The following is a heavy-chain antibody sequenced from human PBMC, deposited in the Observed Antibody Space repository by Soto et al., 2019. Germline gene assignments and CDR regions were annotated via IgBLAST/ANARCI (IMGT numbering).Heavy chain of an antibody. CDR2: ISGSGSST. CDR3: AKDLYSSSWGYFQH. J-gene: IGHJ1*01. Sequence: GGSLRLSCAASGFTFSSYAMSWVRQAPGKGLEWVSAISGSGSSTYYADSVKGRFTISRDNSKNTLYLQMNSLRAEDTAVYYCAKDLYSSSWGYFQHWGQGXLVTVYS. D-gene: IGHD6-13*01. V-gene: IGHV3-23*01. CDR1: GFTFSSYA.